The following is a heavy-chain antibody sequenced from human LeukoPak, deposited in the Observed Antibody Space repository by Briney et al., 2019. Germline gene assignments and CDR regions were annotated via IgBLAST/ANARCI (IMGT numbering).Heavy chain of an antibody. CDR3: AREGLPGIAVAGTPYNWFDP. D-gene: IGHD6-19*01. J-gene: IGHJ5*02. Sequence: GGSLRLSCAASGFTFSSYWMSWVRQAPGKGLEWVANIKQDGSEKYYVDSVKGRFTISRDNSKNTLYLQMGSLRAEDMAVYYCAREGLPGIAVAGTPYNWFDPWGQGTLVTVSS. CDR1: GFTFSSYW. CDR2: IKQDGSEK. V-gene: IGHV3-7*01.